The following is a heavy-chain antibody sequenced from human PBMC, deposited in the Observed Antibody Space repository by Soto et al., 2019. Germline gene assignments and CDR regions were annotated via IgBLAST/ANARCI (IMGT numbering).Heavy chain of an antibody. D-gene: IGHD3-22*01. Sequence: SETLSLTCTVSGGSISSSSYYWGWIRQPPGKGLEWIGSIYYSGSTNYNPSLKSRVTISVDTSKNQFSLKLSSVTAADTAVYYCARGLDYDSSGYEYFDYWGQGTLVTVS. J-gene: IGHJ4*02. CDR2: IYYSGST. CDR1: GGSISSSSYY. V-gene: IGHV4-39*07. CDR3: ARGLDYDSSGYEYFDY.